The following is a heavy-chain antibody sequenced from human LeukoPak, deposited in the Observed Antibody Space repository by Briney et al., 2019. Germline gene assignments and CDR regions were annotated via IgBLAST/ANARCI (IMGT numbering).Heavy chain of an antibody. CDR1: GFTVSSNY. CDR3: ARGPSTVVTTR. V-gene: IGHV3-7*01. Sequence: PGGSLRLSCAASGFTVSSNYMSWVRQAPGKGLEWVANIKEDGTTKHYVDSVKGRFTISRDNAKRSLYLQMNSLRAEDTALYYCARGPSTVVTTRWGQGTLVAVSS. CDR2: IKEDGTTK. D-gene: IGHD2-21*02. J-gene: IGHJ4*02.